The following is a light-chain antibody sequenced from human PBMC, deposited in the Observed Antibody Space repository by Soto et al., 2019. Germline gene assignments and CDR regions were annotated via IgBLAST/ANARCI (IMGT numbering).Light chain of an antibody. CDR3: SSYTSSSTFWV. Sequence: QSALTQPASVSGSPGQSITISCTGTSSDVGGYNYVSWYQQHPGKAPKLMIYEVSNRPSGVSNRFSGSKSGNTASLTISGRQAEDEADYYCSSYTSSSTFWVFGGGTKLTVL. J-gene: IGLJ3*02. V-gene: IGLV2-14*01. CDR2: EVS. CDR1: SSDVGGYNY.